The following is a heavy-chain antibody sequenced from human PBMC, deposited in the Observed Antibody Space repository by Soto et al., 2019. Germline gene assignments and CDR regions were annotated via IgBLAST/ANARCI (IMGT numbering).Heavy chain of an antibody. CDR1: GFTFSSYA. Sequence: EVQLLESGGGLVQPGGSLRLSCAASGFTFSSYAMSWVRQAPGKGLEWVSAISGSGGSTYYADSVKGRFTISRDNSKXXXXLXXNSLRAEDTAVYYCANGGSSRTPDYWGQGTLVTVSS. J-gene: IGHJ4*02. D-gene: IGHD6-13*01. V-gene: IGHV3-23*01. CDR2: ISGSGGST. CDR3: ANGGSSRTPDY.